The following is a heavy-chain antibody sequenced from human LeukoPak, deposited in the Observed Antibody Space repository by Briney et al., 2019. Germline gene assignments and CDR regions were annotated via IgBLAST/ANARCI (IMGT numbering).Heavy chain of an antibody. CDR2: ISSSSSYI. D-gene: IGHD3-22*01. CDR1: GFTFSSYN. CDR3: ARDHQYYYDSSGYSDY. V-gene: IGHV3-21*01. Sequence: GGSLRLSCAASGFTFSSYNMNWVRQAPGKGLEWVSSISSSSSYIYYADSVKGRFTISRDNAKNSLYLQMNSLRAEDTAVYYCARDHQYYYDSSGYSDYWGQGTLVTVSS. J-gene: IGHJ4*02.